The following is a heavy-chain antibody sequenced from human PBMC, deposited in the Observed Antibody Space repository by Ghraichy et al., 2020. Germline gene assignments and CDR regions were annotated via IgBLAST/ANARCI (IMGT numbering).Heavy chain of an antibody. V-gene: IGHV3-33*01. D-gene: IGHD2-21*01. CDR1: GFTFSSYG. CDR3: ARYSKDAFDI. CDR2: IWYDGSNK. J-gene: IGHJ3*02. Sequence: LSLTCAASGFTFSSYGMHWVRQAPGKGLEWVAVIWYDGSNKYYADSVKGRFTISRDNSKNTLYLQMNSLRAEDTAVYYCARYSKDAFDIWGQGTMVTVSS.